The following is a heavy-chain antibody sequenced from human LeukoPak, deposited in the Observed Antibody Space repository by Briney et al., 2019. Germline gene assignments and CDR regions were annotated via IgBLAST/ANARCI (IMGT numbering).Heavy chain of an antibody. J-gene: IGHJ1*01. V-gene: IGHV3-7*01. Sequence: GGSLRLSCAASGFTFSSYWMSWVRQPPGKGLEWGANIKQDGSEKYYVDSVKGRFTISRDNAKNSLYLQMNSLRAEDTAVYYCARGFEAPGIAAAGPFQHWSQGTLVTVSS. CDR1: GFTFSSYW. D-gene: IGHD6-13*01. CDR2: IKQDGSEK. CDR3: ARGFEAPGIAAAGPFQH.